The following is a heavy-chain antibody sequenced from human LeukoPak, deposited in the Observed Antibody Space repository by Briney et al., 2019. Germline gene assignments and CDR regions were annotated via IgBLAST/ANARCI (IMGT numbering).Heavy chain of an antibody. D-gene: IGHD3-10*01. CDR3: ARDRILWFGEQFDP. CDR1: GGSFSGYY. Sequence: PSETLSLTCAVYGGSFSGYYWSWIRQPPGKGLEWIGEINHSGSTNYNPSLKSRVTISVDTSKNQFSLKLSSVTAADTAVYYCARDRILWFGEQFDPWGQGTLVTVSS. J-gene: IGHJ5*02. V-gene: IGHV4-34*01. CDR2: INHSGST.